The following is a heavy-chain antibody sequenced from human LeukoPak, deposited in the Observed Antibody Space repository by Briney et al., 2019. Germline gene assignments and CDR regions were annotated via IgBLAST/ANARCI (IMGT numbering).Heavy chain of an antibody. CDR1: GYTFTGYY. Sequence: ASVKVSCKASGYTFTGYYMHWVRQAPGQGREWMGWINPNSGGTSYAKKFQGRVTMPRDTSISTAYMELSRLRSDDTAVYYCARIPLSSGWSRFDYWGQGTLVTVSS. CDR2: INPNSGGT. CDR3: ARIPLSSGWSRFDY. J-gene: IGHJ4*02. V-gene: IGHV1-2*02. D-gene: IGHD6-19*01.